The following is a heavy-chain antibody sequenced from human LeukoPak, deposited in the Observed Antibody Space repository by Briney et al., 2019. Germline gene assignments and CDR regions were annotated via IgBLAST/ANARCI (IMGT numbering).Heavy chain of an antibody. V-gene: IGHV3-23*01. CDR3: AKGEYCSGGSCHYGAFDI. Sequence: GGSLRLSCAASGFTVSSNYMSWVRQAPGKGLEWVSGISGSGATTYYADSVKGRFTISRDNSKNTLYLQMNSLRAEDTAVYYCAKGEYCSGGSCHYGAFDIWGQGTMVTVSS. CDR2: ISGSGATT. CDR1: GFTVSSNY. D-gene: IGHD2-15*01. J-gene: IGHJ3*02.